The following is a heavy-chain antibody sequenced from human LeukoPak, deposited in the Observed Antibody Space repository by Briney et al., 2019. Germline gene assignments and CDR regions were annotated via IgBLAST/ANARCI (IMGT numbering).Heavy chain of an antibody. Sequence: SETLSLTCAVNDGSLSGYYWSWIRQPPGKGLEWIGEINHSGCSNYNPSLKSRVTISVDTSKKQFSLELSSVTAADTAVYYCARGGSSWYQSYWYFDLWGRGTLVTVSS. CDR2: INHSGCS. CDR1: DGSLSGYY. D-gene: IGHD6-13*01. J-gene: IGHJ2*01. V-gene: IGHV4-34*01. CDR3: ARGGSSWYQSYWYFDL.